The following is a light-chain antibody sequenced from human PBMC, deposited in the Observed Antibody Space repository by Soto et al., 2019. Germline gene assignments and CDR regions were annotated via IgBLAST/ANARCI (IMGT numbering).Light chain of an antibody. J-gene: IGLJ2*01. CDR1: SGHNTYA. Sequence: QPVLTQSPSASASLGASVKFACTLSSGHNTYAIAWHQQQPEKGPRYLMRLNSDGSHFKGDGIPDRFSGSSSGAERYLTISSLQSDDEADYYCQTSVTGTVVFGGGTKLTVL. CDR3: QTSVTGTVV. CDR2: LNSDGSH. V-gene: IGLV4-69*01.